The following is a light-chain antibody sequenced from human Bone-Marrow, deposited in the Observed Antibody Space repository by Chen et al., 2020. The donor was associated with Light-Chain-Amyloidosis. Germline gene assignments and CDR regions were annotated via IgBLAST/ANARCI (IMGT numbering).Light chain of an antibody. CDR1: DLPTKY. CDR2: RDT. CDR3: QSASGSGTYEVI. Sequence: SYELTQPPSVSVSPGQTARITCSGDDLPTKYAYWYQQKPGQAPVLVIHRDTERPSGISEGFSGASSGTTATLTISGVQAEDEADYHCQSASGSGTYEVIFGGGTKLTVL. J-gene: IGLJ2*01. V-gene: IGLV3-25*03.